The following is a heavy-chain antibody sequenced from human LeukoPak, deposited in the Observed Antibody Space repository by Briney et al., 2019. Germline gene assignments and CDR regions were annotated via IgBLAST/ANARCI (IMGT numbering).Heavy chain of an antibody. CDR1: GFTFRSHA. J-gene: IGHJ4*02. CDR2: IYENGGTT. D-gene: IGHD5-18*01. CDR3: AKDVDTAMAY. V-gene: IGHV3-23*01. Sequence: GGSLRLSCVGSGFTFRSHAMSWVRQAPEKGLEFVSGIYENGGTTYYADSVKGRFSISRDNSKNTLYLQMDSLRGEDTAVYYCAKDVDTAMAYWGQGTLVTVSS.